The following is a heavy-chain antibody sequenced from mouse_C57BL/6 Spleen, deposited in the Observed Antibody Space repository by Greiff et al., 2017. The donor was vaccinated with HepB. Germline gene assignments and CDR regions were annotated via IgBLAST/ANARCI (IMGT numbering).Heavy chain of an antibody. CDR1: GYTFTSYW. V-gene: IGHV1-55*01. J-gene: IGHJ3*01. Sequence: QVQLKQPGAELVKPGASVKMSCKASGYTFTSYWITWVKQRPGQGLEWIGDIYPGSGSTNYNEKFKSKATLTVDTSSSTAYMQLSSLTSEDSAVYYCARAGDSSGYRFAYWGQGTLVTVSA. D-gene: IGHD3-2*02. CDR2: IYPGSGST. CDR3: ARAGDSSGYRFAY.